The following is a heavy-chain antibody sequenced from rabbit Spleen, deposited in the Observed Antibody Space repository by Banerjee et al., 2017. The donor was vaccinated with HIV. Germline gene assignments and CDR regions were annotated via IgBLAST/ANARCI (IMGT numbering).Heavy chain of an antibody. CDR2: IYAGNSGDT. CDR1: GVSFTGDSFSGDSY. D-gene: IGHD1-1*01. V-gene: IGHV1S40*01. CDR3: ARDLVAVIGWNFNL. Sequence: QSLEESGGDLVKPGASLTLTCTASGVSFTGDSFSGDSYMCWVRQAPGKGLEWIACIYAGNSGDTYYASWAKGRFTISKTSSTTVTLQMTSLTAADTATYFCARDLVAVIGWNFNLWGPGTLVTVS. J-gene: IGHJ4*01.